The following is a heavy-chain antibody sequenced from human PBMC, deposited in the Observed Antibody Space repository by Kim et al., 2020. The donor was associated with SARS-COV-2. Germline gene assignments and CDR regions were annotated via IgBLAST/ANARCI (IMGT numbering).Heavy chain of an antibody. CDR2: INPSGGST. CDR1: GYTFTSYY. Sequence: ASVKVSCKASGYTFTSYYMHWVRQAPGQGLEWMGIINPSGGSTSYAQKFQGRVTMTRDTSTSTVYMELSSLRSEDTAVYYCARDWFRHDDYGDYARLDYWGQGTLVTVSS. J-gene: IGHJ4*02. D-gene: IGHD4-17*01. V-gene: IGHV1-46*01. CDR3: ARDWFRHDDYGDYARLDY.